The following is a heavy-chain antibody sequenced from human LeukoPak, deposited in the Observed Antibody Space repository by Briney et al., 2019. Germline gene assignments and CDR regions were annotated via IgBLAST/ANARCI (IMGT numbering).Heavy chain of an antibody. V-gene: IGHV3-74*01. CDR3: ARDSHLSRLLDY. J-gene: IGHJ4*02. CDR1: GFTFSASW. Sequence: GGSLRLSCEASGFTFSASWMYWVRQPPGEGMVWLSRMNLDGSVTSYADSVEGRFTISRDNAKNTLYLQMDSVRADDTAIYYCARDSHLSRLLDYWGQGTPVTVSS. CDR2: MNLDGSVT.